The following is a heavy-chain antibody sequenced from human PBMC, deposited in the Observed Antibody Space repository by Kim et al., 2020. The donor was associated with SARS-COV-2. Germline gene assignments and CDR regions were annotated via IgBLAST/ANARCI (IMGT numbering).Heavy chain of an antibody. J-gene: IGHJ4*02. D-gene: IGHD6-13*01. CDR3: AREAGAALDY. V-gene: IGHV3-7*01. CDR2: IKQDGSDK. CDR1: GFRFSGYW. Sequence: GGSLRLSCAASGFRFSGYWMSWVRQAPGKGLEWVANIKQDGSDKYYVYSVKGRFTISRDNAKNSLYLQMNSLRAEDTAVYYCAREAGAALDYWGQGSLVT.